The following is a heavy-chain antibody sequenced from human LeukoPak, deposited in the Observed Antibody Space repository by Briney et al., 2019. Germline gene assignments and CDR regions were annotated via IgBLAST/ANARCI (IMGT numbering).Heavy chain of an antibody. CDR3: ARGSLGYTFDY. J-gene: IGHJ4*02. D-gene: IGHD5-12*01. Sequence: SETLSLTCTVSGGSIIDYYWGWIRQPPGKGLEWIGSIYHSGSTYYNPSLKSRVTISVDTSKNQFSLKLSSVTAADTAVYYCARGSLGYTFDYWGQGTLVTVSS. CDR2: IYHSGST. CDR1: GGSIIDYY. V-gene: IGHV4-38-2*02.